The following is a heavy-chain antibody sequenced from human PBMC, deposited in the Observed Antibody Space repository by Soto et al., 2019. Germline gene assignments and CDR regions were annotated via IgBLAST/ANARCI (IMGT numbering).Heavy chain of an antibody. V-gene: IGHV1-69*13. CDR1: GYTFTSYG. CDR2: IIPIFGTA. D-gene: IGHD2-15*01. Sequence: QVQLVQSGAEVKKPGASVKVSCKASGYTFTSYGISWVRQAPGQGLEWMGGIIPIFGTANYAQKFQGRVTITADESTSTAYMELSSLRSEDTAVYYCARGVVVAASNWFDPWGQGTLVTVSS. J-gene: IGHJ5*02. CDR3: ARGVVVAASNWFDP.